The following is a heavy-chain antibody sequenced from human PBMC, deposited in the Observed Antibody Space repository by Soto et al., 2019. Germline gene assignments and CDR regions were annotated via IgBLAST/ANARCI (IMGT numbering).Heavy chain of an antibody. CDR1: GGSFSGHS. J-gene: IGHJ5*01. Sequence: SETLSLTCAVYGGSFSGHSWIWIRQSPGKGLEWIGDINHSGRVNYSPSLKSRVTISLDTSKNQFSLTLSAVTAADTAMYYCSTRAYDPNGYYRFDPWGQGTLLTLSS. V-gene: IGHV4-34*01. CDR2: INHSGRV. CDR3: STRAYDPNGYYRFDP. D-gene: IGHD3-3*01.